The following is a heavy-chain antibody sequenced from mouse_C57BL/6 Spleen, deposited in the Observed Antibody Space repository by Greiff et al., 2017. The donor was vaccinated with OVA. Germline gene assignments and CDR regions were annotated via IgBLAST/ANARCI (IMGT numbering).Heavy chain of an antibody. CDR3: ARSGIYYDYDEGDYYAMDY. CDR2: IYWDDDK. Sequence: QVTLKESGPGILQSSQTLSLTCSFSGFSLSTSGMGVSWIRQPSGKGLEWLAHIYWDDDKRYNPSLKSRLTISKDTSRNQVFLKITSVDTADTATYYCARSGIYYDYDEGDYYAMDYWGQGTSVTVSS. CDR1: GFSLSTSGMG. V-gene: IGHV8-12*01. D-gene: IGHD2-4*01. J-gene: IGHJ4*01.